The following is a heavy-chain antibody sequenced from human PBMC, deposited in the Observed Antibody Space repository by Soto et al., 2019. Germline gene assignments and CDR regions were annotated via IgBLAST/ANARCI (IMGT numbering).Heavy chain of an antibody. CDR2: VIPVLTTT. D-gene: IGHD2-21*02. Sequence: QVQLVQSGAEVKKPGSSVRVSCKTSGDTLRSYIVNWLRLAPGRGLEWMGRVIPVLTTTDYVQNFRGRVTISADRSTNTVYLDLSSLRSDDTAVYYFARRRYCGYDCYHKHYYGMDVWGQGSLVTVAS. CDR3: ARRRYCGYDCYHKHYYGMDV. J-gene: IGHJ6*02. V-gene: IGHV1-69*08. CDR1: GDTLRSYI.